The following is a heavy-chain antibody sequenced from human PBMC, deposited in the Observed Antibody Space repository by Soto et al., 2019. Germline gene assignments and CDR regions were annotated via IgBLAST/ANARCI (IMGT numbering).Heavy chain of an antibody. D-gene: IGHD1-26*01. J-gene: IGHJ3*02. V-gene: IGHV1-24*01. CDR3: ATAWELPRSDASDI. CDR1: GYTLTELS. Sequence: ASVKVSCKVSGYTLTELSMHWVRQAPGKGLEWMGGFDPEDGETIYAQKFQGRVTMTEDTSTDTAYMELSSLRSEDTAVYYCATAWELPRSDASDIWGQGTMVTVSS. CDR2: FDPEDGET.